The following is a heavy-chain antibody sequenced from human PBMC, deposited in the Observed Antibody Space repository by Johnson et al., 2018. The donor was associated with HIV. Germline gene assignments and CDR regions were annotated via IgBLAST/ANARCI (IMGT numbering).Heavy chain of an antibody. CDR3: AKHLSTLVDAFDI. V-gene: IGHV3-30*18. CDR2: TSYDGSNK. J-gene: IGHJ3*02. D-gene: IGHD3-16*01. Sequence: QVQLVESGGGVVQPGRSLRLSCAASEFTFSSYGMHWVRQAPGKGLEWVAVTSYDGSNKYYADSVKGRFTISRDNSKNTLYLQLNSLRAEDTAVFYCAKHLSTLVDAFDIWGQGTMVTVSS. CDR1: EFTFSSYG.